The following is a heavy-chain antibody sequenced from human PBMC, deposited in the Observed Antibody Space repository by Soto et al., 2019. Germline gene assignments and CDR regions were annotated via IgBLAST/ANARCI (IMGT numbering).Heavy chain of an antibody. V-gene: IGHV4-59*01. CDR3: ARGVYSGYDEWWFDP. J-gene: IGHJ5*02. D-gene: IGHD5-12*01. Sequence: TSETLSLTCTVSGGSISSYYWSWIRQPPGKGLEWIGYIYYSGSTNYNPSLKSRVTISVDTSKNQFSLKLSSVTAADAAVYYCARGVYSGYDEWWFDPWGQGTLVTVSS. CDR1: GGSISSYY. CDR2: IYYSGST.